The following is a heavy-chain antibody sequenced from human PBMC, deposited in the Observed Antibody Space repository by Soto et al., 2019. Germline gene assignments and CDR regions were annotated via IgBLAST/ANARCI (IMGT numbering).Heavy chain of an antibody. D-gene: IGHD6-13*01. Sequence: QVQLQQWGAGLLKPSETLSLTCAVYGGSFSGYYWSWIRQPPGKGLEWIGEINHSGSTNYNPSLKRRVTISVDTCENQFSLKLSSVTAADTAVYYCARVIQAAAGIRTDYYSYGMDVWGQGTTVTVSS. CDR3: ARVIQAAAGIRTDYYSYGMDV. CDR1: GGSFSGYY. V-gene: IGHV4-34*01. J-gene: IGHJ6*02. CDR2: INHSGST.